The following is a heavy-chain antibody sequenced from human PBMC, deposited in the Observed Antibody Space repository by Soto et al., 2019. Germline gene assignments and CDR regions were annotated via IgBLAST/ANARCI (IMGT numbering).Heavy chain of an antibody. D-gene: IGHD6-13*01. Sequence: PGESLKISCKGSGYIFTTYWISWVRQMPGKGLEWMGRIDPIDSYTNYSPSFQGHVTISADKSISTAYLQWSSLKASDTAMYYCASQYSSSLWGQGTMVTVSS. CDR1: GYIFTTYW. CDR2: IDPIDSYT. V-gene: IGHV5-10-1*01. CDR3: ASQYSSSL. J-gene: IGHJ3*01.